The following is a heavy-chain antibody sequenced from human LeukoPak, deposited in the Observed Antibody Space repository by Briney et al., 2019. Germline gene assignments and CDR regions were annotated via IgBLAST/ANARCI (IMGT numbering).Heavy chain of an antibody. D-gene: IGHD5-18*01. CDR3: ARGYSYGFLFDY. V-gene: IGHV4-39*01. CDR2: IYYSGST. J-gene: IGHJ4*02. CDR1: GGSISSSSYY. Sequence: PSEILSLTCTVSGGSISSSSYYWGWIRQPPGKGLEWIGSIYYSGSTYYNPSLKSRVTISVDTSKNQFSLKLSSVTAADTAVYYCARGYSYGFLFDYWGQGTLVTVSS.